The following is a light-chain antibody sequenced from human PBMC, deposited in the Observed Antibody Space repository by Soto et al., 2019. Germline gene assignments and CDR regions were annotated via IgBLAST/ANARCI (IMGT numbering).Light chain of an antibody. CDR1: QSVSSSY. J-gene: IGKJ1*01. CDR2: GAS. Sequence: EIVLTQSPGTLSLSPGERATLSCRASQSVSSSYLAWYQQKPGQTPSLLIYGASTRATGVPARFSGSASGTEFTLTISSLQSEDFAIYYCQQYDNWPPPWTFGQGTKVDIK. V-gene: IGKV3-15*01. CDR3: QQYDNWPPPWT.